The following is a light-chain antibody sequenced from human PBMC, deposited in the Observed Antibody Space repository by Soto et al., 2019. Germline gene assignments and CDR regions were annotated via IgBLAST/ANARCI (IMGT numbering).Light chain of an antibody. Sequence: EMVETQSPATPFVSPGERAAPFCRASQSVSSNLAWYQQKPGQAPRVLIYDTSERATGIPDRFSGSGSGTDFTLTISRLEPEDFAVYYCQQYVASPWTFGQGTKVDIK. CDR2: DTS. CDR1: QSVSSN. V-gene: IGKV3-20*01. CDR3: QQYVASPWT. J-gene: IGKJ1*01.